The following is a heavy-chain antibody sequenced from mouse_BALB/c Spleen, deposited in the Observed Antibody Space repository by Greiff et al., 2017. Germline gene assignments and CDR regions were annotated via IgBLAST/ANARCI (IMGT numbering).Heavy chain of an antibody. J-gene: IGHJ2*01. D-gene: IGHD1-1*01. CDR3: ARTTVVADYFDY. V-gene: IGHV5-6-5*01. CDR1: GFTFSSYA. CDR2: ISSGGST. Sequence: EVKLVESGGGLVKPGGSLKLSCAASGFTFSSYAMSWVRQTPEKRLEWVASISSGGSTYYPDSVKGRFTISRDNARNILYLQMSSLRSEDTAMYYCARTTVVADYFDYWGQGTTLTVSS.